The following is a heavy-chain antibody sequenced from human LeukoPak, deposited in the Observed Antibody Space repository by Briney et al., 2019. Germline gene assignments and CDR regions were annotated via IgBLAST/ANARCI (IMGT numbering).Heavy chain of an antibody. CDR1: GGSISSYY. CDR3: ARDRLYSSGWYDAPSFDY. J-gene: IGHJ4*02. Sequence: SETLSLTCTVSGGSISSYYWSWIRQPPGEGLEWIGYIYHSGSTNYNPSLKSRVTMSVDTSKNQFSLKLSSVTAADTAVYYCARDRLYSSGWYDAPSFDYWGQGTLVTVSS. CDR2: IYHSGST. D-gene: IGHD6-19*01. V-gene: IGHV4-59*12.